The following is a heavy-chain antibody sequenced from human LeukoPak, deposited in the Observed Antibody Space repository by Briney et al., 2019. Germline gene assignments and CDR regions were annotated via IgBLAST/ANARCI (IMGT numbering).Heavy chain of an antibody. CDR2: IYPGDSDT. Sequence: GASLKISCKGSGYSFTSYCIGWVLQLPGKGLEWMGIIYPGDSDTRYSPSFQGQVTISADKSISTAYLQWSILKASDTAMYYCARRGGFYDNAFDIWGQGTMVTVSS. J-gene: IGHJ3*02. CDR3: ARRGGFYDNAFDI. D-gene: IGHD2/OR15-2a*01. V-gene: IGHV5-51*01. CDR1: GYSFTSYC.